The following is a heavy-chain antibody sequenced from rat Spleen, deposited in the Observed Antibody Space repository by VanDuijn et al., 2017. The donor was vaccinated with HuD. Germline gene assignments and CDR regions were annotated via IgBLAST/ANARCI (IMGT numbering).Heavy chain of an antibody. Sequence: EVQLVESGGGLVQPGRSMKLSCAASGFTFSNYDMAWVRQAPTKGLEWVASITYDVTSTYYRDFVKGRFTISRDNAKSSLYLQMDSLRSEDTATYYCTTPTGTGGQGTLVTVSS. V-gene: IGHV5-20*01. CDR2: ITYDVTST. J-gene: IGHJ3*01. CDR3: TTPTGT. CDR1: GFTFSNYD. D-gene: IGHD1-4*01.